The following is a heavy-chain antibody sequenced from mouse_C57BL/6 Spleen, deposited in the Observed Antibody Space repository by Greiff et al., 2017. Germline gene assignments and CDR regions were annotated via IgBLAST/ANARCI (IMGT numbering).Heavy chain of an antibody. D-gene: IGHD2-3*01. Sequence: EVMLVESGGGLVQPGGSMKLSCAASGFTFSDAWMDWVRQSPEKGLEWVAEIRNKANNPATYYAESVKGRFTISRDDSKSSVYLQMNSLRAEDTGIYYCTRLYDGDYWYFDVWGTGTTVTVSS. V-gene: IGHV6-6*01. CDR2: IRNKANNPAT. CDR1: GFTFSDAW. J-gene: IGHJ1*03. CDR3: TRLYDGDYWYFDV.